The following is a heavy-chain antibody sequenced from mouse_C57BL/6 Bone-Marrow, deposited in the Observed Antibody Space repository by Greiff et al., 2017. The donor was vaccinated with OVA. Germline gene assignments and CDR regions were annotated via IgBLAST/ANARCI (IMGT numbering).Heavy chain of an antibody. CDR2: IDPENGDT. D-gene: IGHD1-2*01. CDR1: GFNIKDDY. Sequence: EVQLQQSGAELVRPGASVKLSCTASGFNIKDDYMHWVKQRPEQGLEWIGWIDPENGDTEYASKFQGKATITAYTSSNTAYLQLSSLTSEDTAVYYCSSTAFDYWGQGTTLTVSS. CDR3: SSTAFDY. J-gene: IGHJ2*01. V-gene: IGHV14-4*01.